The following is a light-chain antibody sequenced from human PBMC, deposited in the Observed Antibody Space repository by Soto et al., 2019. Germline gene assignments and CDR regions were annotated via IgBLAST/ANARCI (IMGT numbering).Light chain of an antibody. CDR2: EDN. J-gene: IGLJ2*01. CDR3: QSYDSSNPVV. V-gene: IGLV6-57*04. Sequence: NFMLTQPHSVSESPGKTVTISCTRSSGSIARNSVQWYQQRPGSAPTTLIYEDNQRPSGVPDRFSGSIDSSSNSASLTISGLKTEDEADYYCQSYDSSNPVVFGGGTKLTVL. CDR1: SGSIARNS.